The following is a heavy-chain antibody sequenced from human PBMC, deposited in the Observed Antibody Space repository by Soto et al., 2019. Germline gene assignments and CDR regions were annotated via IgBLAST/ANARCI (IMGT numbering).Heavy chain of an antibody. CDR1: GGSISSGGYF. CDR2: ISSKGIT. V-gene: IGHV4-31*03. Sequence: QVQLQESGPGLVKPSQTLSLTCTVSGGSISSGGYFWSWIRQHPEKGLEWIGYISSKGITYYNPSLESRFTISWDTSKNQFSLMLPSVTAADTAVYYCASLKAYYFHFWGQGTLVTVSS. J-gene: IGHJ4*02. CDR3: ASLKAYYFHF.